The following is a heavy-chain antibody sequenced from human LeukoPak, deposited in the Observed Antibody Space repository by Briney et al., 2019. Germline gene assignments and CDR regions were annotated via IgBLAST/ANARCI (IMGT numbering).Heavy chain of an antibody. D-gene: IGHD3-3*01. V-gene: IGHV3-33*01. CDR1: GFTSSSYG. CDR3: ARDGDFWSSYDRIDGMDV. CDR2: IWYDGSNR. J-gene: IGHJ6*02. Sequence: SGRSLRLSCAASGFTSSSYGMHWVRQAPGKGLEWVAVIWYDGSNRYYADSVKGRFTISRDNSKNTLYLQMNSLRAEDTAVYYCARDGDFWSSYDRIDGMDVWGQGTTVTVSS.